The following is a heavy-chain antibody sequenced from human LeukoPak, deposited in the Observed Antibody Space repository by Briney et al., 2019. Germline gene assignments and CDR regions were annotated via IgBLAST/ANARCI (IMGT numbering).Heavy chain of an antibody. J-gene: IGHJ5*02. CDR3: ARVSSTREDGWFDP. Sequence: SVNVSCKASGGTFSSYAISWVRQASGQGLERMGGIIPIFGTANYAQKFQGRVTITADESTSTAYMELSSLRSEDTAVYYCARVSSTREDGWFDPWGQGTLVTVSS. D-gene: IGHD2-2*01. V-gene: IGHV1-69*13. CDR2: IIPIFGTA. CDR1: GGTFSSYA.